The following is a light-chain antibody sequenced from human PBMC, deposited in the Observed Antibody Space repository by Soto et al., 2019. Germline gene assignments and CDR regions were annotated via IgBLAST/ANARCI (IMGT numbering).Light chain of an antibody. Sequence: VMTQSPATLSVSPGEGATRSCRARASVSRKCAWYQQKPGQATRRLICSATTRATGIPARFSGSGSGTEFTLIISSLQSEDSAVYCCQQYNSWLWTFGQGTKVDIK. CDR1: ASVSRK. CDR2: SAT. V-gene: IGKV3-15*01. CDR3: QQYNSWLWT. J-gene: IGKJ1*01.